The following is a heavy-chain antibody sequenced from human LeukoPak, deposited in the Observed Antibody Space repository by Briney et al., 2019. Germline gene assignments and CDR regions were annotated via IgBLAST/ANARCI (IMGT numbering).Heavy chain of an antibody. CDR1: GVTISSCNM. Sequence: SETLTLTCAASGVTISSCNMSCWLRPPPGKGLEWIGVIYNSRSTNYTESLKSRVTISVDKSKNQFSLKLSPVTAADTAVYYCARDGIYFGQRKAFYILGQGTMGTGPS. CDR2: IYNSRST. D-gene: IGHD2-21*01. J-gene: IGHJ3*02. V-gene: IGHV4-4*02. CDR3: ARDGIYFGQRKAFYI.